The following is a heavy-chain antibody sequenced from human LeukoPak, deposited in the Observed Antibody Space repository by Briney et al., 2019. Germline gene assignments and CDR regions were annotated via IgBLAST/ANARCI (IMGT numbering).Heavy chain of an antibody. CDR1: GYTFTDYH. D-gene: IGHD3-3*01. V-gene: IGHV1-2*02. J-gene: IGHJ4*02. CDR3: ARDIRPRVESFDY. Sequence: ASVKVSCKASGYTFTDYHIHWVRQAPGQGLEWMGWINPNTGGTNYAQKFQGRVAMTRDTSITTAYMDLSRLRSDDTAVYYCARDIRPRVESFDYWGQGTLVSASS. CDR2: INPNTGGT.